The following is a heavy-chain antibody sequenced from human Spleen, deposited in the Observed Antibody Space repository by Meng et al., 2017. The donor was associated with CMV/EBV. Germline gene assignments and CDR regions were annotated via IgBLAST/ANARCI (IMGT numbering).Heavy chain of an antibody. J-gene: IGHJ6*02. CDR2: MFHSGGT. V-gene: IGHV4-38-2*02. CDR1: GHSISSNYY. D-gene: IGHD5-12*01. CDR3: ARALGNIVTTTVGTYYYHDMDV. Sequence: TDTMSLTCSFSGHSISSNYYWAWIRQPPGRGLEWIGSMFHSGGTSHTPSLKRRVTVSPDTSKNQFSLKLNSVTAADTAVYYCARALGNIVTTTVGTYYYHDMDVWGQGTLVTVSS.